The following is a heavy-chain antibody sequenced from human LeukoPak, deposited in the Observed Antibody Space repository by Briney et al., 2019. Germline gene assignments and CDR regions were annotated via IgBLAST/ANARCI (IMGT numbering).Heavy chain of an antibody. CDR3: AKGGDDFWSGYYTR. CDR1: GIVFDDYA. J-gene: IGHJ4*02. Sequence: GGSLRLSCAASGIVFDDYAMHWVRQAPGKGLEWVSGISWNSGSIGYADSVKGRFTISRDNAKNSLYLQMNSLRAEDTALYYCAKGGDDFWSGYYTRWGQGTLVTVSS. V-gene: IGHV3-9*01. D-gene: IGHD3-3*01. CDR2: ISWNSGSI.